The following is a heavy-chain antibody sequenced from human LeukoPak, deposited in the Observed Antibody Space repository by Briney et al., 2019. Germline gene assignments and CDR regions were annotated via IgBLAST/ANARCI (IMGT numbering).Heavy chain of an antibody. V-gene: IGHV3-11*01. Sequence: PGGSLRLSCAASGFTFSDYYMSWIRQAPGKGLEWVSYISSSGSTIYYADSVKGRFTISRDNAKNSLYLQMNSLRAKDTAVYYWARDHRAGLNFDYWGQGTLVTVSS. CDR1: GFTFSDYY. CDR2: ISSSGSTI. D-gene: IGHD3-22*01. J-gene: IGHJ4*02. CDR3: ARDHRAGLNFDY.